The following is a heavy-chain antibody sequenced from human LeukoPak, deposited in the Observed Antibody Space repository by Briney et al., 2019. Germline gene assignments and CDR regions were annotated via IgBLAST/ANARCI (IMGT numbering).Heavy chain of an antibody. CDR3: AKQGDLLWFGESTD. J-gene: IGHJ4*02. CDR2: ISGSGGST. D-gene: IGHD3-10*01. CDR1: GFTFSSYA. V-gene: IGHV3-23*01. Sequence: GGSLRLSCAASGFTFSSYAMSWVRQAPGKGLEWVSAISGSGGSTYYADSVKGRFTISRDNSKNTLYLQMNSPRAEDTAVYYCAKQGDLLWFGESTDWGQGTLVTVSS.